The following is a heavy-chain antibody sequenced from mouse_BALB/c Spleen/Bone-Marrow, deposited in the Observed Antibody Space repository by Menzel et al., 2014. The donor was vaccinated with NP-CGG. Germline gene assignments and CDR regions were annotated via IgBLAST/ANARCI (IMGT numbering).Heavy chain of an antibody. CDR1: GFSLTSYG. CDR3: ARDWDWYFDV. V-gene: IGHV2-9*02. CDR2: IWAGGST. D-gene: IGHD4-1*01. Sequence: VKLEESGPGLVAPSQSLSITCTVSGFSLTSYGVHWVRQPPGKGLEWLGVIWAGGSTNYNSALMSRLSISKDNSKSQVLLKMNSLQTDGTAMYYCARDWDWYFDVWGAGTTVTVSS. J-gene: IGHJ1*01.